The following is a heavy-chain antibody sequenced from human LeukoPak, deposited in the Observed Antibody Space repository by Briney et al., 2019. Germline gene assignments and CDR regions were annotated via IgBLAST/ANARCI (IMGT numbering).Heavy chain of an antibody. CDR1: GFTFSGNY. CDR2: IYSDSST. Sequence: GGSLRLSCAASGFTFSGNYMSWVRQAPGKGLEWVSVIYSDSSTYYSDSVKGRFTISRDNSKNTVYLQMNSLRAEDTAVYYCARAHLENTLPFDYWGQGTLVTVSS. J-gene: IGHJ4*02. D-gene: IGHD3-3*01. V-gene: IGHV3-66*02. CDR3: ARAHLENTLPFDY.